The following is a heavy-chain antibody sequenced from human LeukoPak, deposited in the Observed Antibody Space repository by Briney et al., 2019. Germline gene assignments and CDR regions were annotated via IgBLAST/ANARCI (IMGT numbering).Heavy chain of an antibody. D-gene: IGHD3-22*01. V-gene: IGHV3-23*01. Sequence: GGSLRLSCAASGFTFSSYAMSWVRQAPGKGLEWVSAISGSGGSTYYADSVKGRFTISRDNSKNTLYLQMNSLRAEDTAVYYCAKGLYYYDSSGYLGFDYWGQGTLVTVSS. CDR1: GFTFSSYA. J-gene: IGHJ4*02. CDR2: ISGSGGST. CDR3: AKGLYYYDSSGYLGFDY.